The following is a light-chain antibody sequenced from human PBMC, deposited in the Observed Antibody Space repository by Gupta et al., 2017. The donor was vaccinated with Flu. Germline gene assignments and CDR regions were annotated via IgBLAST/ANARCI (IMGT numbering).Light chain of an antibody. CDR3: GAWDSSLSRGV. J-gene: IGLJ2*01. V-gene: IGLV1-51*02. CDR1: SSNIGNDY. CDR2: ENN. Sequence: VTISCSGSSSNIGNDYVSWYQQLPGTAPKVLSYENNKRPSGMPDRFSASKSGASSTLGITGLQTEDEADYYCGAWDSSLSRGVFGGGTKLTVL.